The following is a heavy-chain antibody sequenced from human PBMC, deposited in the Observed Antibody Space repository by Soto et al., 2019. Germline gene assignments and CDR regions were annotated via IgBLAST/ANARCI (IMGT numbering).Heavy chain of an antibody. J-gene: IGHJ6*02. CDR1: GYTFTGYY. CDR3: ARSETGTTGYYGMDV. D-gene: IGHD1-1*01. V-gene: IGHV1-2*04. Sequence: ASVKVSCKASGYTFTGYYMHWVRQAPGQGLEWMGWINPNSGGINYAQKFQGWVTMTRDTSISTAYMELSRLRSDDTAVYYCARSETGTTGYYGMDVWGQGTTVTVSS. CDR2: INPNSGGI.